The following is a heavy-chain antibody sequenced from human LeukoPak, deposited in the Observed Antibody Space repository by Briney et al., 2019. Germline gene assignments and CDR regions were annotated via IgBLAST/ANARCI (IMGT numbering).Heavy chain of an antibody. CDR3: ARGGVGATFFDY. D-gene: IGHD1-26*01. V-gene: IGHV4-38-2*02. J-gene: IGHJ4*02. CDR2: IYHSGSV. CDR1: GYSISSGYY. Sequence: KTSEILSLTCTVSGYSISSGYYWGWIRQPPGKGLEWIGSIYHSGSVYFNPSLKSRVTISVDTSKNQFSLKLSSVTAADTAVYYCARGGVGATFFDYWGQGTLVTVSS.